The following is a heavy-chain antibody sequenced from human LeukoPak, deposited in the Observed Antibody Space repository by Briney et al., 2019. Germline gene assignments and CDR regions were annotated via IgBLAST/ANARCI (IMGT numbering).Heavy chain of an antibody. CDR3: ARDYGYCRGNTCYASFDY. CDR1: GFTFSGYG. Sequence: PGGSLRLPCAASGFTFSGYGINWVRLAPGKGLEWVSMISNGNTEHYADSVKGRFTVSRDNARNSAYLQMNSLRDEDTAMYYCARDYGYCRGNTCYASFDYWGHGTLVTVSS. D-gene: IGHD2-2*01. J-gene: IGHJ4*01. V-gene: IGHV3-48*02. CDR2: ISNGNTE.